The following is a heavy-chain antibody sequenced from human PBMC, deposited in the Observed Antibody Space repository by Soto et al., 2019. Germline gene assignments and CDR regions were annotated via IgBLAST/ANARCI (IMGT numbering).Heavy chain of an antibody. D-gene: IGHD6-13*01. J-gene: IGHJ4*02. CDR1: GFTFSLYA. CDR3: AIDRGPRRQRLIAAFDY. V-gene: IGHV3-30*03. Sequence: QVQLVESWGGGVQPGRSLRVSWAASGFTFSLYAMHWVRQAPGTGLEWVAAISYNGTKTYYADSVKGRFTISRDNSKNPVYLQMNSLRDEDKGVYYCAIDRGPRRQRLIAAFDYCGPGALVTV. CDR2: ISYNGTKT.